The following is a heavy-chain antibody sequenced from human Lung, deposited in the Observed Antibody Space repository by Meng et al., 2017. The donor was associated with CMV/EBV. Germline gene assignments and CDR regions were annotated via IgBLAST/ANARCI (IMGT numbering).Heavy chain of an antibody. J-gene: IGHJ5*02. CDR3: ARSIVVVIATLDP. V-gene: IGHV1-2*02. CDR1: GYTFTAYY. D-gene: IGHD2-21*01. Sequence: SVXVSXXASGYTFTAYYLHWVRQAPGQGLEWMGWINPNTGDTNYAQKFQGRVTMTRDTSISTAYMELSSLTSDDTAVYYCARSIVVVIATLDPWGQGTXVTVSS. CDR2: INPNTGDT.